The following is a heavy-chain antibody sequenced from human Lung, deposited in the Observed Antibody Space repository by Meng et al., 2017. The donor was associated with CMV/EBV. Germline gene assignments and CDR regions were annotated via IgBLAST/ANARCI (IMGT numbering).Heavy chain of an antibody. V-gene: IGHV4-4*03. CDR3: LRRSGGSV. J-gene: IGHJ1*01. Sequence: QVNLRDTGPALVKPPATLSLPCAVSGDSITNHNWWAWVRQPPGKGLEWIGEIPHRGSSAYNPSLKSRVSMSIDKSKNQFSLKLTSVTAADTAVYHCLRRSGGSVWGQGTLVTVSS. CDR1: GDSITNHNW. D-gene: IGHD3-10*01. CDR2: IPHRGSS.